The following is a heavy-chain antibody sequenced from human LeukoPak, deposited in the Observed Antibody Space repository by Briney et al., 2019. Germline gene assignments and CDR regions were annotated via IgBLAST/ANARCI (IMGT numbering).Heavy chain of an antibody. J-gene: IGHJ4*02. V-gene: IGHV4-61*02. D-gene: IGHD2-2*01. CDR1: GGSISTSSYY. CDR2: IYTGGST. Sequence: NPSETLSLTCTVSGGSISTSSYYWSWFRQPAGKGLEWIGRIYTGGSTNYNPSLKSRVTISVDTSKNQFSLKLSSVTAADTAVYYCARGGGGGGYCSSTSCSTPIDYWGQGTLVTVSS. CDR3: ARGGGGGGYCSSTSCSTPIDY.